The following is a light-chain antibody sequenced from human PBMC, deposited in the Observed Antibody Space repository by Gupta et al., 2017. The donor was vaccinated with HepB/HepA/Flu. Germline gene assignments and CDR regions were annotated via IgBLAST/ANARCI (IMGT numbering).Light chain of an antibody. J-gene: IGLJ3*02. CDR3: DEWDDSLSGHNWV. Sequence: QSVLPQPPSASGTPGQRVTISCSGRCSNIGSNYVDWYQQHPGTAPKPLIFRNNERHSGCTAHVSGSKSGTSASMAIIGLRSEEEAEDYCDEWDDSLSGHNWVFGGGTKLTVL. V-gene: IGLV1-47*01. CDR1: CSNIGSNY. CDR2: RNN.